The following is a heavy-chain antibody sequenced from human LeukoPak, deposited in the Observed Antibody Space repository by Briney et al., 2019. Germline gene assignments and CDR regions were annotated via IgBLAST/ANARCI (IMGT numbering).Heavy chain of an antibody. J-gene: IGHJ4*02. D-gene: IGHD6-19*01. CDR1: GDSISSYY. V-gene: IGHV4-59*01. CDR2: IYYSGST. Sequence: SETLSLTCTVSGDSISSYYWSWIRQPPGKGLEWIGYIYYSGSTNYNPSLESRVTISVDTSKNQFSLKLSSVTAADTAVYYCARFSSGWYSGDYWGQGTLVTVSS. CDR3: ARFSSGWYSGDY.